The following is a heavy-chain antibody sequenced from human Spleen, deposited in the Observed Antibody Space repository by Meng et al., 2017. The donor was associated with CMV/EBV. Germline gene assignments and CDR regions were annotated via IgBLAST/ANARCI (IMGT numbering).Heavy chain of an antibody. D-gene: IGHD2-21*01. J-gene: IGHJ4*02. CDR3: AKYSAVGGRLDYFDY. V-gene: IGHV3-23*01. CDR1: GLTFSTYG. CDR2: IGATAGGT. Sequence: GESLKISCAASGLTFSTYGMSWVRQAPGKGLEWVSSIGATAGGTYYADSVKGRFTISRDNAKNTLYLEMNSLRAEDTAVYFCAKYSAVGGRLDYFDYWGQGTLVTVSS.